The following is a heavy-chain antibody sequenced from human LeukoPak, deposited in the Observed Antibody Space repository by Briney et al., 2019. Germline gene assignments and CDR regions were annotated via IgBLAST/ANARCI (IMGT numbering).Heavy chain of an antibody. Sequence: GGSLRLSCTASGFCLSSFQMNWVRQAPGKGLEWISYISDSGTTEYYADSVKGRFTISRDNAKNSLYLQMNSLRAEDTAVYYCARDEKIAVAGTNYYYYGMDVWGQGTTVTVSS. J-gene: IGHJ6*02. CDR2: ISDSGTTE. D-gene: IGHD6-19*01. V-gene: IGHV3-48*03. CDR3: ARDEKIAVAGTNYYYYGMDV. CDR1: GFCLSSFQ.